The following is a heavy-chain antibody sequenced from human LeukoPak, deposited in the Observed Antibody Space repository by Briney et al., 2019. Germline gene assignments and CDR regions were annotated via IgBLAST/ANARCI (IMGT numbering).Heavy chain of an antibody. V-gene: IGHV3-74*01. CDR1: GFTFSSFW. D-gene: IGHD3-3*01. CDR2: IDADGKNT. Sequence: PGGSLRLSCAASGFTFSSFWMHWVRQVPGKGLVWVSLIDADGKNTTYADSVKGRFTISRDNSKNTLYLQMNSLRAEDTAVYYCAKDGQLGDDFWSGYYTGHFDYWGQGTLVTVSS. J-gene: IGHJ4*02. CDR3: AKDGQLGDDFWSGYYTGHFDY.